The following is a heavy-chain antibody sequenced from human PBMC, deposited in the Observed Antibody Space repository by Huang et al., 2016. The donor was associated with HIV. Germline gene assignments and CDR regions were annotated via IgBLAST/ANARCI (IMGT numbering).Heavy chain of an antibody. CDR3: AKDSTPYTSSYIDY. CDR2: RRYDGSKN. J-gene: IGHJ4*02. Sequence: QVQLVESGGGVVQPGGSLRLSCAASGLTFSTYGMHWVRQAPGKGLEWVAFRRYDGSKNYYADSVKGRFTISRDNSKNTVYLQMNSLRAEDSAVYYCAKDSTPYTSSYIDYWGQGTLVSVSS. CDR1: GLTFSTYG. D-gene: IGHD2-2*02. V-gene: IGHV3-30*02.